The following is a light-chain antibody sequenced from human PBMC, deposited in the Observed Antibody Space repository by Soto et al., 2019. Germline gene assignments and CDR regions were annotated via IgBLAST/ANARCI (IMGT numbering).Light chain of an antibody. CDR1: QDISNH. V-gene: IGKV1-33*01. Sequence: DIQMTQSPSSLSASVGDRVAITCQASQDISNHLNWYQQKPGKAPKLLIYDASNLETGVPSRFSGSGSGTDFTLTISRLEPEDFAVYYCQQYGSSPPITFGQGTKVDIK. J-gene: IGKJ1*01. CDR3: QQYGSSPPIT. CDR2: DAS.